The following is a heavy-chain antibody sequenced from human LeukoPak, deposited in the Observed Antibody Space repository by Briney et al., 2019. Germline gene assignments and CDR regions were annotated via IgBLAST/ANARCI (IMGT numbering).Heavy chain of an antibody. V-gene: IGHV3-30*18. CDR1: GFTFSTYA. D-gene: IGHD2/OR15-2a*01. CDR3: AKDFYDTSANGAFYI. CDR2: ISYDGTNK. J-gene: IGHJ3*02. Sequence: GRPLRLSCVASGFTFSTYAMHWVRQASGTGLEWVAVISYDGTNKYYADSPKGRFTISRDNSKNTMYLQVNSLRPGDTAVYYCAKDFYDTSANGAFYIWGHGTMVSVSS.